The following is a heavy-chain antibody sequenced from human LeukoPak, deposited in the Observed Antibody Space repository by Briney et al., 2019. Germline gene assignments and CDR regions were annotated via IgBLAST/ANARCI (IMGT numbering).Heavy chain of an antibody. CDR2: ISYDGSNK. J-gene: IGHJ6*04. Sequence: GGSLRLSCAASGFTFSSYAMHWVRQAPGKGLEWVAVISYDGSNKYYADSVKGRFTISRDNSKNTLYLQMDSLRAEDTAVYYCARGREYSNGWSDMDVWGKGTTVTVSS. V-gene: IGHV3-30*04. CDR3: ARGREYSNGWSDMDV. D-gene: IGHD6-19*01. CDR1: GFTFSSYA.